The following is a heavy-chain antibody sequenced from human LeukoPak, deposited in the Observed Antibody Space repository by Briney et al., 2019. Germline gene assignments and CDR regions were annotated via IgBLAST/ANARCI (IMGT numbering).Heavy chain of an antibody. V-gene: IGHV3-7*01. J-gene: IGHJ4*02. CDR1: GFSISTYS. CDR3: ARLFGGVTTFDY. CDR2: INPDGSIR. Sequence: GGSLRLSCAASGFSISTYSMSWVRQGPGKGLKWVATINPDGSIRHYVGSVQGRFTISRDDAENSVYLQMNTLIVEDTAVYYCARLFGGVTTFDYWGQGTLVTVSS. D-gene: IGHD4-17*01.